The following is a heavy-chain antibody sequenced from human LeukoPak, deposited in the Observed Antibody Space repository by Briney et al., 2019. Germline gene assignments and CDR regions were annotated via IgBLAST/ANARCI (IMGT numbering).Heavy chain of an antibody. V-gene: IGHV3-7*01. CDR3: ARDRILGYCSGGSCYSIWFDP. D-gene: IGHD2-15*01. CDR2: IKQDGSEK. J-gene: IGHJ5*02. CDR1: GFTFSSYW. Sequence: GGSLRLSCAASGFTFSSYWMSWVRQAPGKGLEWVANIKQDGSEKYYVDSVKGRFTISRDNAKNSLYLQMNSLRAEDTAVYYCARDRILGYCSGGSCYSIWFDPWGQETLDTVSS.